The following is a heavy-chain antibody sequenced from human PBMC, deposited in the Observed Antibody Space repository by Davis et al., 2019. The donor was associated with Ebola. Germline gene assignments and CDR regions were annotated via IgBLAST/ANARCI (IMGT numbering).Heavy chain of an antibody. V-gene: IGHV1-18*01. CDR3: ARERRYGDILTGYYTHYYYYGMDV. D-gene: IGHD3-9*01. Sequence: SVPVSCQASVYTFTSYGISWVRQAPGQGLAWMGWISAYNGNTNYAQKLQGRVSMTTDTSTSTAYMELRSLGSDDTAVYYRARERRYGDILTGYYTHYYYYGMDVWGQGTTVTVSS. CDR2: ISAYNGNT. CDR1: VYTFTSYG. J-gene: IGHJ6*02.